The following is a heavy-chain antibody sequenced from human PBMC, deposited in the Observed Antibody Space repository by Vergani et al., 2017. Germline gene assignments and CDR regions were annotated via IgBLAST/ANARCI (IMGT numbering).Heavy chain of an antibody. D-gene: IGHD5-18*01. CDR1: GGSFSGYY. Sequence: VQLQQWGAGLLKPSETLSLTCAVYGGSFSGYYWSWIRQPPGKGLEWVSAISGSGGSTYYADSVKGRFTISRDNSKNTLYLQMNSLRAEDTAVYYCAKWGGYSSSFDPWGQGTLVTVSS. J-gene: IGHJ5*02. CDR3: AKWGGYSSSFDP. CDR2: ISGSGGST. V-gene: IGHV3-23*01.